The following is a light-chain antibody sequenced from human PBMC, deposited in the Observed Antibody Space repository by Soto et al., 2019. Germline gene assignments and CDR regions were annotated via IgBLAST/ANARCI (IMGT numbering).Light chain of an antibody. CDR2: GAS. J-gene: IGKJ1*01. CDR1: ESIISN. V-gene: IGKV3-15*01. CDR3: QHYNNWPWT. Sequence: EIVMTQSPATLSVSPGERATLSCGASESIISNLVWYQRKPGQAPRVVLYGASTRATGIPARFSGSGSGTEFTLTISSLHSEDFAVYYCQHYNNWPWTFGQGTKVEIK.